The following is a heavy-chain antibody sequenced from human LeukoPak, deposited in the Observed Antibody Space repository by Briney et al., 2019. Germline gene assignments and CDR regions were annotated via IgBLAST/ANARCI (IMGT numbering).Heavy chain of an antibody. CDR2: IIPIFGTA. CDR3: ARAWYYYGSGSTNDAFDI. J-gene: IGHJ3*02. Sequence: ASVKVSCKASGGTFSSYAISWVRQAPGQGLEWMGGIIPIFGTANYAQKFQGRVTITADESTSTAYMELSSLRSEDTAVYYCARAWYYYGSGSTNDAFDIWGQGTMVTVSS. V-gene: IGHV1-69*01. D-gene: IGHD3-10*01. CDR1: GGTFSSYA.